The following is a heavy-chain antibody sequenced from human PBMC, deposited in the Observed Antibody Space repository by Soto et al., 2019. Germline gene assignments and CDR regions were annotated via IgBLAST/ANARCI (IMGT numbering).Heavy chain of an antibody. Sequence: QVQLVQSGAEVKKPGASVKVSCKASGYAFTSYDISWVRQAPGQGLEWMGWISAYNGNTNYAQKLQGRVTMTTDTSTSTAYMEQRSLRSDDTAVYYCAREGTVTTSEYYFDYWGQGTLVTVSS. CDR3: AREGTVTTSEYYFDY. D-gene: IGHD4-17*01. J-gene: IGHJ4*02. CDR2: ISAYNGNT. CDR1: GYAFTSYD. V-gene: IGHV1-18*01.